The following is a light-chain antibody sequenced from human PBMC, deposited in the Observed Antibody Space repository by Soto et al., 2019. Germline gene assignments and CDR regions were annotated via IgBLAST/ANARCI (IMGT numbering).Light chain of an antibody. CDR3: QHYVTYLCS. CDR1: QRISTW. J-gene: IGKJ2*01. CDR2: DAS. V-gene: IGKV1-5*01. Sequence: DIQMTQSPSTLSESVGDTVTITCRASQRISTWVAWYQQKPGKAPKLLIYDASSLASGVPSTFSGSGSGTEFTLTPNSTQPDDIATHYCQHYVTYLCSFGQGTKLE.